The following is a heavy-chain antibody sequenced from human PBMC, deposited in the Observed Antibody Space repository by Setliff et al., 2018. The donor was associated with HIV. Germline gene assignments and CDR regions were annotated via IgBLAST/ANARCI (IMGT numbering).Heavy chain of an antibody. CDR1: GFAFSSYG. Sequence: GGSLRLSCAASGFAFSSYGMHWVRQAPGKGLEWVAFIRYDGSNKYYADSVKGRFTISRDNSKNTLYLQMNSLRAEDTAVYYCAKTSSSSEYYFDYWGQGTLVTVSS. V-gene: IGHV3-30*02. D-gene: IGHD6-13*01. J-gene: IGHJ4*02. CDR2: IRYDGSNK. CDR3: AKTSSSSEYYFDY.